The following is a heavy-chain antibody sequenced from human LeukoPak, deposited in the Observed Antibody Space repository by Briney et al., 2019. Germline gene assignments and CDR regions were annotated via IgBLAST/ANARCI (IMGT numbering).Heavy chain of an antibody. V-gene: IGHV4-59*11. D-gene: IGHD6-13*01. CDR1: SGSISGHY. CDR3: ARVPYSSSWYGYGWFDP. CDR2: IYYSGST. Sequence: SETLSLTCTVSSGSISGHYWSWVRQPPGKGLEWIAYIYYSGSTNYNPSLKSRVTISVDTSKNQFSLKLSSVTAADTAVYYCARVPYSSSWYGYGWFDPWGQGTLVTVSS. J-gene: IGHJ5*02.